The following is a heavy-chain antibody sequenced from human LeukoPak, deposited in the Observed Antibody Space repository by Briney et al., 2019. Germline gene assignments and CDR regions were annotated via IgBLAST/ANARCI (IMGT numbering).Heavy chain of an antibody. D-gene: IGHD4-11*01. V-gene: IGHV3-74*01. J-gene: IGHJ4*02. Sequence: GGSLRLSCAASGFTFDDYGMSWVRQAPGKGLVWVSRISTDASSTTYADSVKGRFTISRDNAKGTLYLQMSSLRAEDTAVYYCTGHHQAYSRTYWGQGTLVTVSS. CDR2: ISTDASST. CDR1: GFTFDDYG. CDR3: TGHHQAYSRTY.